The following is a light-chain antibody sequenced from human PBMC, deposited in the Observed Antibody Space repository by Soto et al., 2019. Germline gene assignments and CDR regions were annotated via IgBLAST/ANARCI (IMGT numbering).Light chain of an antibody. V-gene: IGLV2-8*01. Sequence: QSALTQPPSASGSPGQSVTISCTGTSSDIGDYNYVSWYQQHPGKAPKLMIYEVSKRPLGVPDRFSGSKSGNTASLTVSGLQAEDEADYYCSSYAGSNNFVFGTGTKLTVL. CDR1: SSDIGDYNY. J-gene: IGLJ1*01. CDR2: EVS. CDR3: SSYAGSNNFV.